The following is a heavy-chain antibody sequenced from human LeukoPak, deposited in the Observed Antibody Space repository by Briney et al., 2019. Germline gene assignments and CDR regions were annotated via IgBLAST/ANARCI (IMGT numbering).Heavy chain of an antibody. Sequence: GGSLRLSCAASGFTFSSYSMNWVRQAPGKGLEWVSSISSSSSYIYYADSVKGRFTISRDNAKNSLYLQMNSLRAEDTAVYYCARGPAVAVAGTSWFDPWGQGTLVTDSS. CDR1: GFTFSSYS. CDR2: ISSSSSYI. CDR3: ARGPAVAVAGTSWFDP. J-gene: IGHJ5*02. V-gene: IGHV3-21*01. D-gene: IGHD6-19*01.